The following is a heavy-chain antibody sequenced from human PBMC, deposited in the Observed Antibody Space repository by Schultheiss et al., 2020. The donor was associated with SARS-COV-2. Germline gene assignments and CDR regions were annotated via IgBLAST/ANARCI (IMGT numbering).Heavy chain of an antibody. V-gene: IGHV1-69*06. Sequence: SVKVSCKASGGTFSSYAISWVRQAPGQGLEWMGGIIPIFGTANYAQKFQGRVTITADKSTSTAYMELSSLRSDDTAVYYCARVRAPFLQLSRKVVPAAIGPYYFDYWGQGTLVTVSS. CDR1: GGTFSSYA. D-gene: IGHD2-2*02. J-gene: IGHJ4*02. CDR3: ARVRAPFLQLSRKVVPAAIGPYYFDY. CDR2: IIPIFGTA.